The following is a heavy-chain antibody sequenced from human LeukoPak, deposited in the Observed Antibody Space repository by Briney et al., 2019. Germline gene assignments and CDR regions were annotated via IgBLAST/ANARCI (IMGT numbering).Heavy chain of an antibody. V-gene: IGHV3-23*01. J-gene: IGHJ4*02. CDR2: ITSGFTP. Sequence: GGSLRLSCAASGLTFSDYAMSWFRQAPGKGLEWVSGITSGFTPHYADSVKGRFAISRDNSKNTFHLQLNSLRAEDTAVYYCAKDYSDSRVADVFFEYWGQGTLVTVSS. CDR3: AKDYSDSRVADVFFEY. CDR1: GLTFSDYA. D-gene: IGHD2-15*01.